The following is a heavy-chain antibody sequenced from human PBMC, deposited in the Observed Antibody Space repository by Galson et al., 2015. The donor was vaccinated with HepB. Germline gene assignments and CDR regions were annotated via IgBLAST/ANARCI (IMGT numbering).Heavy chain of an antibody. CDR2: INPSGGST. Sequence: SVKVSCKASGYTFTSYYMHWVRQAPGQGLEWMGIINPSGGSTSYAQKFQGRVTMTRDTSTSTVYMELSSLRSEDTAAYYCAIGRDYYDSSGYVAGRAFDIWGQGTMVTVSS. CDR1: GYTFTSYY. V-gene: IGHV1-46*01. CDR3: AIGRDYYDSSGYVAGRAFDI. J-gene: IGHJ3*02. D-gene: IGHD3-22*01.